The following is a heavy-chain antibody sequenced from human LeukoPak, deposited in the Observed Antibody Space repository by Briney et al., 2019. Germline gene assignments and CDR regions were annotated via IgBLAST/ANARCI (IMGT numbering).Heavy chain of an antibody. J-gene: IGHJ4*02. V-gene: IGHV3-23*01. Sequence: GGSLRLSCAASGFTFSSYAMSWVRQAPGKGLEWVSAISASGGSTYYADSVKGRFTISRDNSQNTLYLQVNGLRAEDTAVYYCAKGLVPAAIRVVDYWGQGTLVTVSS. D-gene: IGHD2-2*01. CDR3: AKGLVPAAIRVVDY. CDR2: ISASGGST. CDR1: GFTFSSYA.